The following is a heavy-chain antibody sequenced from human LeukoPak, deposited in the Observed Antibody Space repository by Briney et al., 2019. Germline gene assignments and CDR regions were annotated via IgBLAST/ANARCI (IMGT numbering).Heavy chain of an antibody. V-gene: IGHV3-7*01. CDR1: GFTFSSYW. D-gene: IGHD1-1*01. J-gene: IGHJ5*02. CDR3: ARGYDGPPPSWFDP. Sequence: GGSLRLSCAASGFTFSSYWMSWVRQAPGKGLEWVANIKQDGSEKYYVDSVKGRFTISRDNSKNTLYLQMNSLRAEDTAVYYCARGYDGPPPSWFDPWGQGTLVTVSS. CDR2: IKQDGSEK.